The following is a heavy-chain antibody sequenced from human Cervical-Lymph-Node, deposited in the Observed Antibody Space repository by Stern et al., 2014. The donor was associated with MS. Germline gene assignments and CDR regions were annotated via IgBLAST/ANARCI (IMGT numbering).Heavy chain of an antibody. CDR3: ALSSETSDRWYSLGYDL. D-gene: IGHD6-13*01. J-gene: IGHJ5*02. CDR2: IFPVFGTP. Sequence: QVQMVQSGVEVTKPGSSVKVSCKASGGTFSKFYSSWVRQAPGQGIEWMGGIFPVFGTPTYAQEFRGRVTITADVSTSTVYMELSSLRSDDTAVYYCALSSETSDRWYSLGYDLWGQGTLVTVSS. V-gene: IGHV1-69*01. CDR1: GGTFSKFY.